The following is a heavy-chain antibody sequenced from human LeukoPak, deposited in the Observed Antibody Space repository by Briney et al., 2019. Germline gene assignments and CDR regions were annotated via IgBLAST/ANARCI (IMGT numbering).Heavy chain of an antibody. J-gene: IGHJ4*02. D-gene: IGHD3-22*01. CDR3: ARDHYYDSSGYHYFDH. CDR1: GFTFSSYS. Sequence: GGSLRLSCAASGFTFSSYSMNWVRQAPGKGLEWVSSISSSSSYIYYADSVKGRFTISRDNAKNSLYLQMNSLRAEDTALYYCARDHYYDSSGYHYFDHWGQGTLVTVSS. CDR2: ISSSSSYI. V-gene: IGHV3-21*04.